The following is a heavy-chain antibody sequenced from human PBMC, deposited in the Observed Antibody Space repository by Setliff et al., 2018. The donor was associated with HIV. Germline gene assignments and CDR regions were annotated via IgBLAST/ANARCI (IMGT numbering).Heavy chain of an antibody. J-gene: IGHJ5*02. CDR1: GTSISSGGYC. CDR2: VQNDEST. V-gene: IGHV4-31*03. D-gene: IGHD3-3*01. Sequence: LTCTISGTSISSGGYCWSWIRQHPGKGLEWIGYVQNDESTYSNPSLRSRVIISIDTSMNQFSLKLRSVTAADTAIYYCARLQFLKSWFDPWGQGTLVTVSS. CDR3: ARLQFLKSWFDP.